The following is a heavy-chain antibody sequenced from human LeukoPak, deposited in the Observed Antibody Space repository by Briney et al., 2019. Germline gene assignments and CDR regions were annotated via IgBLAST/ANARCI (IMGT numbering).Heavy chain of an antibody. J-gene: IGHJ4*02. CDR2: ISSSGNLI. CDR3: ASERGWNDFDY. CDR1: GLTFSSYD. D-gene: IGHD1-1*01. Sequence: GGSLRLSCEASGLTFSSYDMNWVRQAPGKGLEWVSYISSSGNLIHYADSVKGRFTFSRDNARNSLYLQMNSLRADDTAIYYCASERGWNDFDYWGQGTLVTVSS. V-gene: IGHV3-48*03.